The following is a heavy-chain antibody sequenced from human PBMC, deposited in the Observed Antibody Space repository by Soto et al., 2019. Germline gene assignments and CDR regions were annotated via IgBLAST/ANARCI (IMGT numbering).Heavy chain of an antibody. CDR1: GASIITDNW. CDR2: IYHSGNT. CDR3: ARASASSKLRGVVIN. Sequence: QVQLQESGPGLVKPSGTLSLTCALSGASIITDNWWCWLRQPPGQELEWMGEIYHSGNTNFNPSVKIRVTISVDTSKNQSSLTMSSVTAADTAIYYCARASASSKLRGVVINWGQGTLVTVSS. J-gene: IGHJ4*02. V-gene: IGHV4-4*02. D-gene: IGHD3-10*01.